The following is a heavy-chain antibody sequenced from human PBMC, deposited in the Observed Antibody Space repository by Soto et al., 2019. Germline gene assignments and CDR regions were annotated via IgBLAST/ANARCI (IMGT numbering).Heavy chain of an antibody. J-gene: IGHJ4*02. CDR3: AKGGRQWLVTSDFNY. Sequence: VQLVESGGGVVQPGRSLRLSCAASGFTFSDYAMYWVRQAPGKRLEWVAVVSHDGRNTHYADSVKGRFTISRDSSKNTVSLEMTSLRAEDTAVYYCAKGGRQWLVTSDFNYWGQGALVTVSS. CDR1: GFTFSDYA. CDR2: VSHDGRNT. V-gene: IGHV3-30*18. D-gene: IGHD6-19*01.